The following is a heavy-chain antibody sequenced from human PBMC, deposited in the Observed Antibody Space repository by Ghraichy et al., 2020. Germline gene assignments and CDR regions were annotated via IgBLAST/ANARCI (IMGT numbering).Heavy chain of an antibody. CDR2: IGRSGAET. D-gene: IGHD2/OR15-2a*01. Sequence: GESLNISCVASGFTFSSFAMHWVRRAPGKGLEWVSTIGRSGAETNYAVSVKGRFTVSRDNSKNTLSLQMNNLRGEDTTIYYCAKTKDFYARSYYFDHWGQGTHVIVSS. CDR1: GFTFSSFA. CDR3: AKTKDFYARSYYFDH. V-gene: IGHV3-23*01. J-gene: IGHJ4*02.